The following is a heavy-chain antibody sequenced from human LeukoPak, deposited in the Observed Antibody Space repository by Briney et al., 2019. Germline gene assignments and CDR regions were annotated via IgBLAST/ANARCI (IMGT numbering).Heavy chain of an antibody. CDR3: ARPEVTIFGVVTGPYYYGMDV. J-gene: IGHJ6*02. Sequence: SVKVSCKASGGTFSSYAISWVRQAPGQGLEWMGRIIPILGIANYAQKFQGRVTITADKPTSTAYMELSSLRSEDTAVYYCARPEVTIFGVVTGPYYYGMDVWGQGTTVTVSS. CDR2: IIPILGIA. D-gene: IGHD3-3*01. V-gene: IGHV1-69*04. CDR1: GGTFSSYA.